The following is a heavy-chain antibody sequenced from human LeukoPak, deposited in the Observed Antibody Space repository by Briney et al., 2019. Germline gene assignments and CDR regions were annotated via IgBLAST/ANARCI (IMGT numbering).Heavy chain of an antibody. CDR1: GFTFSSYA. V-gene: IGHV3-23*01. D-gene: IGHD2-15*01. J-gene: IGHJ4*02. CDR3: AKDEYYSGGSCYFIYFDY. Sequence: PGGSLRLSCAASGFTFSSYAMRWVRQAPGKGLEWVSAISGSGGSTYYADSVKGRFTISRDNSKNTLYLQMNSLRAEDTAVYYCAKDEYYSGGSCYFIYFDYWGQGTLVTVSS. CDR2: ISGSGGST.